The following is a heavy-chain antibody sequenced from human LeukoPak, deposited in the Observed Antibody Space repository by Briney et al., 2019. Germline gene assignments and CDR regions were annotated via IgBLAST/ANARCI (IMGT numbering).Heavy chain of an antibody. CDR1: GFTFSSYG. Sequence: GGSLRLSCTASGFTFSSYGMSWVRQAPGKGLEWVAVISFDGSNKYYADSVKGRFTISKDNAKNSLYLQMDSLRAEDTAVYYCARAQVGYNWFDPWGQGTLVTVSS. V-gene: IGHV3-30*03. CDR2: ISFDGSNK. D-gene: IGHD1-26*01. CDR3: ARAQVGYNWFDP. J-gene: IGHJ5*02.